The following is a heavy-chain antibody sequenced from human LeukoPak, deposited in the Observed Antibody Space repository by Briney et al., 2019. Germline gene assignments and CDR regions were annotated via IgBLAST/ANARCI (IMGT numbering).Heavy chain of an antibody. CDR1: VGSFSGYY. J-gene: IGHJ4*02. CDR3: AGSVSVMATIDS. Sequence: KSSETLSLTCAVYVGSFSGYYWSWIRQPPRKGLEWIGEINHSGSTNYNPSLKSRVTISVDTSKNQFSLKLSSVTAADTAVYYCAGSVSVMATIDSWGQGTLVTVSS. V-gene: IGHV4-34*01. D-gene: IGHD5-24*01. CDR2: INHSGST.